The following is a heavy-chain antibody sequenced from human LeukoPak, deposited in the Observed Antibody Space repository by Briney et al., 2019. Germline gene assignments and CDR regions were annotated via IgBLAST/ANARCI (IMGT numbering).Heavy chain of an antibody. CDR3: ARVGSSSWYVMKFDY. D-gene: IGHD6-13*01. Sequence: SETLSLTCTVSGGSISSYYWSWIRQPPGKGLEWIGEINHSGSTNYNPSLKSRVTISVDTSKNQFSLKLSSVTAADTAVYYCARVGSSSWYVMKFDYWGQGTLVTVSS. V-gene: IGHV4-34*01. CDR1: GGSISSYY. J-gene: IGHJ4*02. CDR2: INHSGST.